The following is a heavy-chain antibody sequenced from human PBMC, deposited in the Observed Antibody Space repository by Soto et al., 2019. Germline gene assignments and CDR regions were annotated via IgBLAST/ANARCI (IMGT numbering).Heavy chain of an antibody. D-gene: IGHD3-9*01. Sequence: SETLSLTCTVSGGSISSYYWSWIRQPPGKGLEWIGYIYYSGSTNYNPSLKSRVTISVDTSKNQFSLKLSSVTAADTAVYYCARGAHILTVYRYRGQGTLVIVSS. CDR3: ARGAHILTVYRY. CDR1: GGSISSYY. J-gene: IGHJ4*02. CDR2: IYYSGST. V-gene: IGHV4-59*01.